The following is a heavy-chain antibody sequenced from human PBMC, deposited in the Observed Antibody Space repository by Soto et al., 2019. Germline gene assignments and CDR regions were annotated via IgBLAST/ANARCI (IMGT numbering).Heavy chain of an antibody. V-gene: IGHV6-1*01. CDR2: TYYRSKSYN. J-gene: IGHJ4*02. Sequence: QVHLQQSGPGLVKPSQTLSLTCAISGDSVSSNRAAWTWIRQSPSRGLEWLGRTYYRSKSYNDYAESVKSRIIINPDTSKNQFSLQLNSVTPEDTAVYYCARAFGSAWYFDYWGQGTLVTVSS. D-gene: IGHD6-19*01. CDR3: ARAFGSAWYFDY. CDR1: GDSVSSNRAA.